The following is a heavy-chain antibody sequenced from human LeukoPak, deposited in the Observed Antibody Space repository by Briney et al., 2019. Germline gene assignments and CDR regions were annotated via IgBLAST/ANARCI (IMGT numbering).Heavy chain of an antibody. J-gene: IGHJ4*02. CDR3: ARDTYVSFDS. CDR2: TRNKANGYTT. D-gene: IGHD3-10*02. V-gene: IGHV3-72*01. CDR1: GFTLSDHY. Sequence: GGSLRLSCAASGFTLSDHYMDWVRQAPGKGLEWVGRTRNKANGYTTDYAASVKGRFTISRDDSANSLYLQMNSLKTEDTAVYFCARDTYVSFDSWGQGTLVTVLS.